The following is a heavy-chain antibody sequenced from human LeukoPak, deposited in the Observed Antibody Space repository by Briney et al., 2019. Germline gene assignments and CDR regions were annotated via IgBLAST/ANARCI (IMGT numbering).Heavy chain of an antibody. D-gene: IGHD3-22*01. Sequence: KPSETLSLTCTVSGGPISSYYWSWIRQPPGKGLEWIGYIYYSGSTNYNPSLKSRVTISVDTSKNQFSLKLSSVTAADTAVYYCARGGNYYDSSGYSSSYYFDYWGQGTLVTVSS. CDR3: ARGGNYYDSSGYSSSYYFDY. CDR1: GGPISSYY. CDR2: IYYSGST. J-gene: IGHJ4*02. V-gene: IGHV4-59*01.